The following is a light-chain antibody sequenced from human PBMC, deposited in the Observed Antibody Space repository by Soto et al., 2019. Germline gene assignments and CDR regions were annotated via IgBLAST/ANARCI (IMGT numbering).Light chain of an antibody. CDR3: QQRSNLLT. CDR2: DAS. J-gene: IGKJ3*01. CDR1: QSVSSY. Sequence: EIVLTQSPATLSLSPGERATLSCRASQSVSSYLAWYQQKPGQAPRLLIYDASNRATGIPARFSGSGSGTDFTLTISSLEPDDFAVYYCQQRSNLLTFGPGTKVDIK. V-gene: IGKV3-11*01.